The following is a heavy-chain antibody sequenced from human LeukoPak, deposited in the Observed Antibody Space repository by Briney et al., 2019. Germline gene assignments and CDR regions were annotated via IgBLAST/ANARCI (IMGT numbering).Heavy chain of an antibody. D-gene: IGHD3-9*01. Sequence: GGSLRLSCAASGFALSSYAMSWVRQAPGKGLEWVSGISGSGGSTDYADSVKGRFTISRDSSKNTLYLQVNSLRAEDTAVYYCAKVRYFDWLSPFNWFDPWGQGTLVTVSS. CDR3: AKVRYFDWLSPFNWFDP. J-gene: IGHJ5*02. CDR1: GFALSSYA. V-gene: IGHV3-23*01. CDR2: ISGSGGST.